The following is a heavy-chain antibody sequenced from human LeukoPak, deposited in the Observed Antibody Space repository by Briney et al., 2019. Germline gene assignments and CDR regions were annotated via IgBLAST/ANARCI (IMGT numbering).Heavy chain of an antibody. CDR3: ARVSAPGTSGWYFGY. V-gene: IGHV3-21*01. CDR1: GFTFSSYS. D-gene: IGHD6-19*01. J-gene: IGHJ4*02. CDR2: ISSSSSYI. Sequence: PGGSLRLPCAASGFTFSSYSMNWVRQAPGKGLEWVSSISSSSSYIYYADSVKGRFTISRDNAKNSLYLQMNSLRDEDTAMYYCARVSAPGTSGWYFGYWGQGTLVTVSS.